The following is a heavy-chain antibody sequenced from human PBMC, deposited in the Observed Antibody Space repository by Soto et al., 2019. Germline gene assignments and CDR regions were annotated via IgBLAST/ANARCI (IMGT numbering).Heavy chain of an antibody. V-gene: IGHV4-30-2*01. CDR2: IYHSVST. Sequence: TLSLTCAVSGGSISSGGYSWSWIRQPPGKGLEWIGYIYHSVSTYYNPSLKSRVTISVDTSTSTAYMELRSLRSDDTAVYYCAREDSSWFWSGYYDNWFDPWGQGTLVTVSS. J-gene: IGHJ5*02. D-gene: IGHD3-3*01. CDR1: GGSISSGGYS. CDR3: AREDSSWFWSGYYDNWFDP.